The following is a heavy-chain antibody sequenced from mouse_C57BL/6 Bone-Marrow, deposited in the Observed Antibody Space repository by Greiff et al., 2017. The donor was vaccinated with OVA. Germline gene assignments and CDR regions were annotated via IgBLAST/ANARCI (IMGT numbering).Heavy chain of an antibody. D-gene: IGHD2-4*01. CDR1: GYTFTGSW. J-gene: IGHJ3*01. Sequence: QFQLQQSGAELMKPGASVKLSCKATGYTFTGSWIEWVKQRPGHGLEWIGEILPGGGSTNYNEKFKGKATITADTASNSAYMQLSSLTTGDSAIYYCAREYYDYDEWFAYWGQGTLVTVSA. V-gene: IGHV1-9*01. CDR2: ILPGGGST. CDR3: AREYYDYDEWFAY.